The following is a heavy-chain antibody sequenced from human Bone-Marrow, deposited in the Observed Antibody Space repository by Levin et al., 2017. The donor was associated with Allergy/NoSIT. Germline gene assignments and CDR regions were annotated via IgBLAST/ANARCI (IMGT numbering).Heavy chain of an antibody. V-gene: IGHV3-23*01. D-gene: IGHD3-10*01. Sequence: PGGSLRLSCATSGFTFSSFPMSWVRQAPGKGLQWVSTITGSGAGTFDADSVKGRFTISRDSSKSTLYLQMTNLTVEDSAIYYCARSVNYFGSATYGIAIWGQGTLVTVSS. CDR1: GFTFSSFP. CDR2: ITGSGAGT. CDR3: ARSVNYFGSATYGIAI. J-gene: IGHJ4*02.